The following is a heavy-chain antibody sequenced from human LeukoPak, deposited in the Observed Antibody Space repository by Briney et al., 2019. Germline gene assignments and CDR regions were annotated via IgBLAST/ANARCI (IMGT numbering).Heavy chain of an antibody. Sequence: GSLRLSCAASGFTFSSYAMHWVRQAPGKGLEWVAVISYDGSNKYYADSVKGRFTISRDNSKNTLYLQMNSLRAEDTAVYYCARVTYYYGSADNWFDPWGQGTLVTVSS. D-gene: IGHD3-10*01. J-gene: IGHJ5*02. CDR1: GFTFSSYA. CDR3: ARVTYYYGSADNWFDP. V-gene: IGHV3-30-3*01. CDR2: ISYDGSNK.